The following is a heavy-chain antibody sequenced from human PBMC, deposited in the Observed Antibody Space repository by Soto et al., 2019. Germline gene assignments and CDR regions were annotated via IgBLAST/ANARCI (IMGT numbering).Heavy chain of an antibody. Sequence: SETLSLTCTVSGGSISSYYLSWIRQPPGKGLEWIGYIYYSGSTNYNPSLKSRVTISVDTSKNQFSLKLSSVTAADTAVYYCASVPRFDYYYYMDVWGKGTTVTVSS. V-gene: IGHV4-59*01. CDR2: IYYSGST. CDR3: ASVPRFDYYYYMDV. J-gene: IGHJ6*03. CDR1: GGSISSYY.